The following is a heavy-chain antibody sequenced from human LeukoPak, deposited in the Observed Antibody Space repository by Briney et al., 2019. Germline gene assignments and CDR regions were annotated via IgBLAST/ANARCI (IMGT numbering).Heavy chain of an antibody. J-gene: IGHJ4*02. D-gene: IGHD6-19*01. CDR3: ARDRDSSGWFDY. Sequence: KPSETLSLTCTVSGGSISGYYWTWIRQPPGKGLEWIGFIYYSGSANYNPSLKSRVTMSVDTSKNQFSLKLSSVTAADTAFYYCARDRDSSGWFDYWGQGTLVTVSS. CDR2: IYYSGSA. V-gene: IGHV4-59*01. CDR1: GGSISGYY.